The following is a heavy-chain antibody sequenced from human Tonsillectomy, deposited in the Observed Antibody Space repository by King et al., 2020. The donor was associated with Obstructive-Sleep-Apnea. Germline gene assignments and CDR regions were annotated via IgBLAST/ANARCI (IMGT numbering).Heavy chain of an antibody. CDR3: VAPLDGFWGN. CDR1: GLTFSSNW. J-gene: IGHJ4*02. V-gene: IGHV3-74*01. D-gene: IGHD3-16*01. Sequence: VQLVESGGGLVQPGGSLRLSCAVAGLTFSSNWMHWIRQAPGKGLMWVASIIGVWKTTKYADFVKGLFTISRDNAKNTLYLQMNSLRAEDTAVYYCVAPLDGFWGNWGQGTLVIVSS. CDR2: IIGVWKTT.